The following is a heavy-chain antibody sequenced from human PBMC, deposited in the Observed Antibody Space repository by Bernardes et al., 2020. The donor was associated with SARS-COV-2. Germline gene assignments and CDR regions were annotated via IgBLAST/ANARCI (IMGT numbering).Heavy chain of an antibody. CDR2: ISYDGSNK. J-gene: IGHJ1*01. D-gene: IGHD3-9*01. Sequence: GGSLRLSCVASGFTFSSYGMHWVRQAPGKGLEWVAVISYDGSNKYYADSVKGRFTISRDNSKNTLYLQMNSLRAEDTAVYYCAKGDILTGYYTLEYFQHWGQGTLVTVSS. V-gene: IGHV3-30*18. CDR3: AKGDILTGYYTLEYFQH. CDR1: GFTFSSYG.